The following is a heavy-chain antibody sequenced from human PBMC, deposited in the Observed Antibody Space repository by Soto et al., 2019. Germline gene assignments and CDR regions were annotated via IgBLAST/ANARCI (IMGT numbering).Heavy chain of an antibody. CDR3: AREVEFAFDI. CDR1: GFTFSSYG. J-gene: IGHJ3*02. Sequence: GESLKISCAASGFTFSSYGMHWVRQAPGKGLEWVAVIWYDGSNKYYADSVKGRFTISRDNSKNTLYLQMNSLRAEDTAVYYCAREVEFAFDIWGQGTMVTVSS. V-gene: IGHV3-33*01. CDR2: IWYDGSNK.